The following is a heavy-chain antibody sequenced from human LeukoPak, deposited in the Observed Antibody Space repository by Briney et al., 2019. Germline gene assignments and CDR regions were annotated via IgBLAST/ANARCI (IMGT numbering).Heavy chain of an antibody. V-gene: IGHV1-69*06. J-gene: IGHJ2*01. CDR3: ARTLAVAGTGYWYFDL. D-gene: IGHD6-19*01. CDR2: IIPIFGTA. Sequence: SVKVSCKASGGTFSSYAISWVRQAPGQGLEWMGGIIPIFGTANYAQKFQGRVTITADKSTSTAYMELSSLRSEDTAVYYCARTLAVAGTGYWYFDLWGRGTLVTVSS. CDR1: GGTFSSYA.